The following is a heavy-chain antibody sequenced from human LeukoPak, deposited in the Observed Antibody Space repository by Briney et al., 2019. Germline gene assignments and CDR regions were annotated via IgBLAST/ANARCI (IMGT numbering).Heavy chain of an antibody. CDR1: GITLSNYW. Sequence: GGSLRLSCAGSGITLSNYWMSWVRQAPGKGLEWVGNIKLDGSEKYFVDSLRGRFTISRDNAKNSLFLQMNSLRADDTAVYYCVRDQGAFDMWGQGTMVTVSS. V-gene: IGHV3-7*05. J-gene: IGHJ3*02. CDR2: IKLDGSEK. CDR3: VRDQGAFDM.